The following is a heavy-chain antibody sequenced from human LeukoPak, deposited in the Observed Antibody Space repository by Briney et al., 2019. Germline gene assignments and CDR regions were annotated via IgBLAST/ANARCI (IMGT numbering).Heavy chain of an antibody. Sequence: GGSLRLSCAASGLTLSTYWMPWVRQGPDKGLVWISYISPDGTITRYADSAKGRFTISRDNAKNTLYLQMDSLRVEDTAVYFCSTPWSYWGQGTLVTVSS. CDR3: STPWSY. CDR1: GLTLSTYW. V-gene: IGHV3-74*01. CDR2: ISPDGTIT. J-gene: IGHJ4*02. D-gene: IGHD3-3*01.